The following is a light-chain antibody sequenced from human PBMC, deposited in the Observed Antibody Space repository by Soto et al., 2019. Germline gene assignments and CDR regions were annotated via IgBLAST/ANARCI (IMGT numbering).Light chain of an antibody. CDR3: QQYGSSPRT. Sequence: EIVLTQSSGTLSLSPGERATLSCRASQSVSSSYLAWYQQKPGQAPRLLIYGASSRATGIPDRFSGSESGTDFTLTIRRLEPEDFAVYYCQQYGSSPRTFGQGAKADIK. CDR1: QSVSSSY. CDR2: GAS. V-gene: IGKV3-20*01. J-gene: IGKJ1*01.